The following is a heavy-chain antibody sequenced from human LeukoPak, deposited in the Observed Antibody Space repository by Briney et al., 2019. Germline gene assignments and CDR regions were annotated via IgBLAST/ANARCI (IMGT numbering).Heavy chain of an antibody. CDR2: IYHSGST. CDR1: GGSISSGGYS. Sequence: PSQTLSLTCAVSGGSISSGGYSWSWLRQPPGTGLEWIGYIYHSGSTYYNPSLKSRVTISVDRSKNQFSLKLSSVTAADTAVYYCARARDGYKSGAPTNWFDPWGQGTLVTVSS. V-gene: IGHV4-30-2*01. CDR3: ARARDGYKSGAPTNWFDP. D-gene: IGHD5-24*01. J-gene: IGHJ5*02.